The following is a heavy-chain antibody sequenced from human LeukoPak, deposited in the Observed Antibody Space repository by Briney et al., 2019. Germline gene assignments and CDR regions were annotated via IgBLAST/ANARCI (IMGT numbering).Heavy chain of an antibody. D-gene: IGHD6-13*01. J-gene: IGHJ6*02. Sequence: PSETLSLTCTVSGGSISSSSYYWGWLRQPPGKGLEWIGSIYYSGSTYYNPSLKSRVTISVDTSKNQFSLKLSSVTAADTAVYYCVAAADPALGMDVWGQGTTVTVSS. CDR2: IYYSGST. V-gene: IGHV4-39*01. CDR1: GGSISSSSYY. CDR3: VAAADPALGMDV.